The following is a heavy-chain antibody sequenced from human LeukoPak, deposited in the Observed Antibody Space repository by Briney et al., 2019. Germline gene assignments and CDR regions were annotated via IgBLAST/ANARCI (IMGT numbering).Heavy chain of an antibody. V-gene: IGHV4-38-2*02. CDR1: GYSISSGYY. CDR3: ARATPSSSGGDY. J-gene: IGHJ4*02. CDR2: IYHSGST. D-gene: IGHD6-6*01. Sequence: SETLSLTCTVSGYSISSGYYWGWIRQPPGKGLEWIGSIYHSGSTYYNPSLKSRVTISVDTSKNQFSLKLSSVTAADTAVHYCARATPSSSGGDYWGQGTLVTVSS.